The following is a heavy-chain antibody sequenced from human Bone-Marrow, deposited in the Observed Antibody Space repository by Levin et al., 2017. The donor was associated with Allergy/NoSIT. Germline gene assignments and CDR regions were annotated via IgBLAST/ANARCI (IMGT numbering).Heavy chain of an antibody. D-gene: IGHD4-17*01. CDR2: INQDGGAK. CDR3: ARGRRGGAYQGDAFDI. Sequence: GGSLRLSCVASGRTFGNYWMIWVRQAPGKGLEWVANINQDGGAKHYPDSVEGRFIISRDNARNSVYLQMNSLRAEDSAGYYCARGRRGGAYQGDAFDIWGQGTKVAVSS. V-gene: IGHV3-7*03. J-gene: IGHJ3*02. CDR1: GRTFGNYW.